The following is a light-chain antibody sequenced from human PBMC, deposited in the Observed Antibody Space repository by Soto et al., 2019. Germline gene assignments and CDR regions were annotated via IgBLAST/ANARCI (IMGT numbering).Light chain of an antibody. J-gene: IGKJ4*01. CDR2: LGS. CDR3: MQALQTPLT. CDR1: QSLLHSNGYNY. V-gene: IGKV2-28*01. Sequence: DIVMTQSPLSLPVTPGEPASISCRSSQSLLHSNGYNYLDWYLQKPGQSPQLLTYLGSNRASGVPDRFSGSGSGTDSTLKISRVEAEDVGVYYCMQALQTPLTFGGGTKVEIK.